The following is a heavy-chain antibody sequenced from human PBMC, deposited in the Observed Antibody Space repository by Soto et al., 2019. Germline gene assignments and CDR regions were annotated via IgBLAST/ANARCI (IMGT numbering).Heavy chain of an antibody. CDR1: GGSISSYY. V-gene: IGHV4-59*12. J-gene: IGHJ6*02. D-gene: IGHD3-10*01. CDR2: IYYSGNT. Sequence: PSETLSLTCTVSGGSISSYYWSWIRRPPGKGLEWIGDIYYSGNTNYNPSLKSRVTISVDTSKNQFSLKLSSVTAADTAVYYCARGLGSGSYYYYGMDVWGQGTTVTVSS. CDR3: ARGLGSGSYYYYGMDV.